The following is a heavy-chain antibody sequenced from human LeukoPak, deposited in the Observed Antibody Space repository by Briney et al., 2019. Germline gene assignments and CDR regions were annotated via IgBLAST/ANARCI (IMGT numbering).Heavy chain of an antibody. J-gene: IGHJ3*02. Sequence: GGSLRLSCAASGFTVSSNYMSWVRQAPGKGLEWVSVIYSGGSTYYADSVKGRFTISRGNSKNTLYLQMNSLRAEDTAVYYCARVLGVVITKGAFDIWGQGTMVTVSS. V-gene: IGHV3-53*01. D-gene: IGHD3-3*01. CDR2: IYSGGST. CDR3: ARVLGVVITKGAFDI. CDR1: GFTVSSNY.